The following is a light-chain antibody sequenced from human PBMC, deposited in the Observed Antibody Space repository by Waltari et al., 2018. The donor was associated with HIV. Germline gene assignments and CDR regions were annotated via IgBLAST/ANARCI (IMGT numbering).Light chain of an antibody. J-gene: IGKJ1*01. CDR3: QQRSNWPPWT. CDR2: DAS. CDR1: QSVSSY. Sequence: EIVLTQSQATLSLSPGERATLSCRASQSVSSYLAWYQHKPGQAPRLLIYDASNRATGIPARFSGSGSGTDFTLTISSLQPEDFAVYYCQQRSNWPPWTFGQGTKVEIK. V-gene: IGKV3-11*01.